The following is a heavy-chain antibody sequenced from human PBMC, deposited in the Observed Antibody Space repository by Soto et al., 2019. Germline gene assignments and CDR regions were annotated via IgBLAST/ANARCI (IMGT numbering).Heavy chain of an antibody. V-gene: IGHV3-74*01. D-gene: IGHD3-16*01. J-gene: IGHJ4*02. CDR2: INSDGSST. CDR1: GFTFSRDW. CDR3: ARDPYVRGY. Sequence: EVQLVESGGDLVQPGGSLRLSCAASGFTFSRDWMHWVRQAPGKGLVWVSRINSDGSSTSYADSVKGRLTIYRDNAKNTLYRQMNSRRAEDTAVYYCARDPYVRGYWGQGTLVTVSS.